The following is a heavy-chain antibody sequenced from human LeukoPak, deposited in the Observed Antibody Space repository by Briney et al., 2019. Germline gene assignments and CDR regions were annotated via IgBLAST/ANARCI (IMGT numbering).Heavy chain of an antibody. CDR3: AKVPESKRRTWGFGAQGWFDP. Sequence: PGGSLTLSCAASGFTFSSYGMHGVRQPPGKGLEWVAFIRYDGSNKYYADSVKGRFTISRDNSKNTLYLQMNSLRAEDTAVYDCAKVPESKRRTWGFGAQGWFDPWGQGTLVTVSS. CDR2: IRYDGSNK. D-gene: IGHD3-10*01. CDR1: GFTFSSYG. V-gene: IGHV3-30*02. J-gene: IGHJ5*02.